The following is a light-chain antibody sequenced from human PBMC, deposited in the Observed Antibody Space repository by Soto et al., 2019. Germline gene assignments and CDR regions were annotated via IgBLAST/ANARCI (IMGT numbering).Light chain of an antibody. V-gene: IGKV1-5*03. CDR3: QQYNSYSTFGPAT. CDR1: QIISTW. Sequence: DIQMPQSPSTLSASVGDRFTITCLGSQIISTWLALYQQKPGKAPKLLIYSASDLESGVPSRFSGSGFGTEFTLTITSLQPDDFATYYCQQYNSYSTFGPATFGQGTKVDIK. J-gene: IGKJ1*01. CDR2: SAS.